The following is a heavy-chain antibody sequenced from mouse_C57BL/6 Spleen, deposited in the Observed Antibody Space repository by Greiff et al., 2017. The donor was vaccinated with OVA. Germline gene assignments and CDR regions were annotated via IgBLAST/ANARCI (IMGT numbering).Heavy chain of an antibody. J-gene: IGHJ4*01. CDR2: ISSGSSTI. Sequence: EVKLVESGGGLVKPGGSLKLSCAASGFTFSDYGMHWVRQAPEKGLEWVAYISSGSSTIYYADTVKGRFTISRDNAKNTLFLQMTSLRSEDTAMYYCARPRNWDYAMDYWGQGTSVTVSS. V-gene: IGHV5-17*01. CDR1: GFTFSDYG. CDR3: ARPRNWDYAMDY. D-gene: IGHD4-1*01.